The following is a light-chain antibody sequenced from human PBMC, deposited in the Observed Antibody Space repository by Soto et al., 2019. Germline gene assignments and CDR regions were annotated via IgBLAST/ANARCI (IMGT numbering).Light chain of an antibody. CDR1: QSVNSN. CDR3: QQYNDWPYT. J-gene: IGKJ2*01. Sequence: EIVMTQSPATLSVSPGERATLSCRASQSVNSNLAWYQQKPGQAPRLLVHGASTRATGVTARFSGSGSGTAFTLTISSLQSEDYAIYYCQQYNDWPYTFGQ. V-gene: IGKV3-15*01. CDR2: GAS.